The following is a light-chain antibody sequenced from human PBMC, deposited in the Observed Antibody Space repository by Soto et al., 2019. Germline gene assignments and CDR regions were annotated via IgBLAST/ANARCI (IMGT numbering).Light chain of an antibody. Sequence: QSVLTQPPSVSGAPGQRVTISCAGSSYNIGAGYDVNWYQQLPGRAPKLLIYDDNNRPSGVPDRFSGSKSATSASLAITGLQAEDEANYYCPSPDSSLGGSVVFGAGTQLTVL. CDR1: SYNIGAGYD. J-gene: IGLJ2*01. V-gene: IGLV1-40*01. CDR3: PSPDSSLGGSVV. CDR2: DDN.